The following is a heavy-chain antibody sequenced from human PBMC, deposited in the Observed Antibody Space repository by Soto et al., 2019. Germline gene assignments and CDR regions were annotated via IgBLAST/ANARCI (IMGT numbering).Heavy chain of an antibody. J-gene: IGHJ4*02. CDR1: GYIFTNYY. Sequence: ASVKVSCKASGYIFTNYYIHWVRQAPGQGLEWMGIINLSADRTSYAQKFQGRVTITADTSTSTVYMELSSLRSEDTAVYYCVHSSGYYSFDYWGQGTLVTVSS. D-gene: IGHD3-22*01. CDR2: INLSADRT. CDR3: VHSSGYYSFDY. V-gene: IGHV1-46*01.